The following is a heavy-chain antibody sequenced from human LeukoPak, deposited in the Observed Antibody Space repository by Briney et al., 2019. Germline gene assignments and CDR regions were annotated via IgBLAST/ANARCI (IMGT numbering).Heavy chain of an antibody. J-gene: IGHJ4*02. D-gene: IGHD4-23*01. CDR3: ARDRGYSSFNY. V-gene: IGHV3-7*01. CDR1: GFSMSVYW. Sequence: GGSLRLSCEASGFSMSVYWMSWVRQAPGKGLEWVANIKEDGSEINYVDSVKGRFTISRDNAKNSLYLQMNSLTVDDTAVYYCARDRGYSSFNYWGQGTLVTVSS. CDR2: IKEDGSEI.